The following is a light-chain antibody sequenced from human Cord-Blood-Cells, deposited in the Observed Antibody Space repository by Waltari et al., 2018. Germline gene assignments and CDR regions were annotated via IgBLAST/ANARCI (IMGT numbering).Light chain of an antibody. J-gene: IGKJ2*01. Sequence: EILLTHSPGTLSLFPGERSTLPCRASQIVSSSYLAWYQQKPGQAPRLLIYGASSRATGIPDRFSGSGSGTDFTLTISRLEPEDFAVYYCQQYGSSLYTFGQGTKLEIK. V-gene: IGKV3-20*01. CDR2: GAS. CDR3: QQYGSSLYT. CDR1: QIVSSSY.